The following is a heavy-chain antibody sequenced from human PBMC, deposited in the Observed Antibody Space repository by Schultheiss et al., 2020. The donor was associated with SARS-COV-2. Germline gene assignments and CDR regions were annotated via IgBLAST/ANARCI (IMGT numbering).Heavy chain of an antibody. CDR1: GGSFSGYY. Sequence: SETLSLTCAVYGGSFSGYYWSWIRQPPGKGLEWIGEIYHSGTTNYNPSLKSRVTMSVDTSKNQFSLNLSSMTAADTAVYYCVREFSYWGQGTLVTVSS. CDR3: VREFSY. J-gene: IGHJ4*02. V-gene: IGHV4-34*01. CDR2: IYHSGTT.